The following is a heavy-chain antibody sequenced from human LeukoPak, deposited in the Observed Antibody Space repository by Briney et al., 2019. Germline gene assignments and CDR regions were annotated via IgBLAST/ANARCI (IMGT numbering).Heavy chain of an antibody. J-gene: IGHJ4*02. CDR3: ATFGKGEFDY. Sequence: SETLSLTCTVSGGSISSYYWSWIRQPPGKGLEWIGYIYYSGSTNYNPSLKSRVTISVDTSKNQFSLKLSSVTAADTAAYYCATFGKGEFDYWGQGTLVTVSS. V-gene: IGHV4-59*08. D-gene: IGHD4-23*01. CDR2: IYYSGST. CDR1: GGSISSYY.